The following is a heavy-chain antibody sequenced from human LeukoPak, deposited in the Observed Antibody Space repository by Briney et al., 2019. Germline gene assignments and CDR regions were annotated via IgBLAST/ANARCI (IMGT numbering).Heavy chain of an antibody. V-gene: IGHV1-2*02. J-gene: IGHJ6*03. CDR1: GYTFTGYY. CDR2: INPNSGGT. Sequence: GASVKVSCKASGYTFTGYYMHWVRQAPGQGLEWMGWINPNSGGTNYAQKFQGRVTMTRDTSISTAYMELSRLRSDDTAVYYCARGGYSSSWYGPSYYYYYYMDVWGKGTTVTISS. CDR3: ARGGYSSSWYGPSYYYYYYMDV. D-gene: IGHD6-13*01.